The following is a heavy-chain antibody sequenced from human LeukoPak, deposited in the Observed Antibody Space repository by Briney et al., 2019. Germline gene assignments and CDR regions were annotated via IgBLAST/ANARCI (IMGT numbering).Heavy chain of an antibody. V-gene: IGHV3-30*18. CDR2: ISNDGSDK. CDR3: AKVAADLFGFFDY. Sequence: PGGSPRLSCAASGFTFRVYGMDGVRQAPGKGLEWVAVISNDGSDKYYADSVKGRFTISRDNSKNTLYLQMNSLRAEDTAVYYCAKVAADLFGFFDYIGPRTLVTVSS. D-gene: IGHD3-10*02. CDR1: GFTFRVYG. J-gene: IGHJ4*01.